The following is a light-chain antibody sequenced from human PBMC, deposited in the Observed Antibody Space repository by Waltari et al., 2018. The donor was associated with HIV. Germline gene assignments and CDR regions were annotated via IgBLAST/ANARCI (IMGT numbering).Light chain of an antibody. V-gene: IGLV3-25*03. CDR1: ALVKQY. Sequence: SFELTQPPSVSVSPGQTARITCSGDALVKQYRYQQKPGQAPVVVIYKDTERPSGIPERFSGSSSGTTVTLTISGVQSEDEADYYCQSADTGGTRVFGPGTKVTVL. J-gene: IGLJ1*01. CDR2: KDT. CDR3: QSADTGGTRV.